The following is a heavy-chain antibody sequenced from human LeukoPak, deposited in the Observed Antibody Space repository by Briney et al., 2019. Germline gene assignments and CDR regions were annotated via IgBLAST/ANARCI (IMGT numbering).Heavy chain of an antibody. CDR2: IFHGGNT. CDR3: ARAGYSSGWYGDY. V-gene: IGHV4-38-2*01. Sequence: SETLSLTCAVSGYSISSGFHWGWLRQSPGKGLEWIGSIFHGGNTYYNPSLKSRVTISVDTSMNQFSLRVTSVTAADTAVYYCARAGYSSGWYGDYWGQGTLVTVSS. CDR1: GYSISSGFH. D-gene: IGHD6-19*01. J-gene: IGHJ4*02.